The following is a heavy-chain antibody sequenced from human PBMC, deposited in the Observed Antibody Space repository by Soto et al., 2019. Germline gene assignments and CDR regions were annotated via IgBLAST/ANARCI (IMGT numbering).Heavy chain of an antibody. V-gene: IGHV1-18*01. J-gene: IGHJ4*02. CDR1: GYTFSSYG. Sequence: QVQLVQSGAEVKKPGASVKVSCKASGYTFSSYGISWVRQAPGQGLEWMGWISAYNGNTNYAQTLQGRVTMTTDTSTSTAYMDLMSLRSDDTAIYYCARDKGDGSGSYYGYWGEGTLVTVSS. CDR3: ARDKGDGSGSYYGY. CDR2: ISAYNGNT. D-gene: IGHD3-10*01.